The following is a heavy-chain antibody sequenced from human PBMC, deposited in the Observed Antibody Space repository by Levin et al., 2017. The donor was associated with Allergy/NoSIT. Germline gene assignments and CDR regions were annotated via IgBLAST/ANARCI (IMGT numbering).Heavy chain of an antibody. Sequence: ASVKVSCKASGYTFTGYYMHWVRQAPGQGLEWMGWINPNSGGTNYAQKFQGWVTMTRDTSISTAYMELSRLRSDDTAVYYCARGPLLTRSRGSYGYWGQGTLVTVSS. CDR1: GYTFTGYY. CDR3: ARGPLLTRSRGSYGY. J-gene: IGHJ4*02. V-gene: IGHV1-2*04. D-gene: IGHD1-26*01. CDR2: INPNSGGT.